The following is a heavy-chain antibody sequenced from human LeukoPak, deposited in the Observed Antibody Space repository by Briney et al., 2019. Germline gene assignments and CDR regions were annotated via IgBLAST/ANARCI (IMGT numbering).Heavy chain of an antibody. CDR2: IYYSGST. CDR1: GGSISSYY. CDR3: ASALATPREDVDYYYYMDV. Sequence: SETLSLTCTVSGGSISSYYWSWIRQPPGKGLEWIGYIYYSGSTNYNPSLKSRVTISVDTSKNQFSLKLSSVTAADTAVYYCASALATPREDVDYYYYMDVWGKGTTVTVSS. D-gene: IGHD1-26*01. V-gene: IGHV4-59*01. J-gene: IGHJ6*03.